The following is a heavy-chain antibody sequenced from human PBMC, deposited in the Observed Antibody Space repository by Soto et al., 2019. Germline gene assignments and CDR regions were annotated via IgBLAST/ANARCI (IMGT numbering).Heavy chain of an antibody. CDR2: ITSKAAGGTT. Sequence: PGGSLRLSCAASGFTFTNAWMNWVRQAPGRALEWVGRITSKAAGGTTDYAAPVKGRFSISRDDSKTTLYLQMNSLKAEDTAVYYCARELDGIDGWGQGNKVTVSS. V-gene: IGHV3-15*07. CDR3: ARELDGIDG. CDR1: GFTFTNAW. J-gene: IGHJ6*02.